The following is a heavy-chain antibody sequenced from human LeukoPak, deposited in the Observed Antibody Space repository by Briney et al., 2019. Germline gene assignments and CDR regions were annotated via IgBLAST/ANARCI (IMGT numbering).Heavy chain of an antibody. V-gene: IGHV3-64*01. J-gene: IGHJ4*02. Sequence: GGSLRLSCAASGFTFSSYAMHWVRQAPGKGLEYVSAISSNGGSTYYANSVKGRFTISRDNSKNTLYLQMGSLRAEDTAVYYCARGEPDILTGYPDLWGQGTLVTVSS. CDR2: ISSNGGST. CDR1: GFTFSSYA. CDR3: ARGEPDILTGYPDL. D-gene: IGHD3-9*01.